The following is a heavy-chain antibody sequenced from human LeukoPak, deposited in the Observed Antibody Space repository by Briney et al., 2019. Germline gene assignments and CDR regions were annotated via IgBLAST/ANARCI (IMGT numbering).Heavy chain of an antibody. J-gene: IGHJ4*02. CDR1: GGSISSAGYY. CDR2: IYTSGST. D-gene: IGHD3-10*01. Sequence: SQTLSLTCTVSGGSISSAGYYWSWIRQPAGKGLVWIGRIYTSGSTNYNPSLKSRVTISVDTSKNHFSLKLTSVTAADTAVYYCARGTSYYGSGTYYSSLYFDYWGQGTLVTVSS. V-gene: IGHV4-61*02. CDR3: ARGTSYYGSGTYYSSLYFDY.